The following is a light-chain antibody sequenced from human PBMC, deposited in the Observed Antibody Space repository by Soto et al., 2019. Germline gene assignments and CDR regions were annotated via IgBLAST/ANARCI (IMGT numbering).Light chain of an antibody. CDR1: QGISSW. Sequence: DIQMTQSPSSVSASVGDRVTIPCRASQGISSWFAWYKQKPGKAPKLLIYAASSLQSGVPSRFSGSGSGTDFTLTISSLQPEDFATYYCQQANSLPRTFGQGTKLEIK. CDR3: QQANSLPRT. J-gene: IGKJ2*01. CDR2: AAS. V-gene: IGKV1-12*01.